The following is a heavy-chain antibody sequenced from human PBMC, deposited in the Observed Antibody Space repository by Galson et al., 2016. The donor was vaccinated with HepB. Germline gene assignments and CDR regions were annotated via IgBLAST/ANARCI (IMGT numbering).Heavy chain of an antibody. CDR3: ARFIRQQLVRGPFDY. V-gene: IGHV3-30-3*01. Sequence: SLRLSCAASGFTFSSYAMNWVRQAPGKGLEWVSVISYDGSNEYYADSVKSRFTISRDNSKNTLYLQMNSLRAEDTAVYYCARFIRQQLVRGPFDYRGHGTLVTVSS. CDR2: ISYDGSNE. CDR1: GFTFSSYA. D-gene: IGHD6-13*01. J-gene: IGHJ4*01.